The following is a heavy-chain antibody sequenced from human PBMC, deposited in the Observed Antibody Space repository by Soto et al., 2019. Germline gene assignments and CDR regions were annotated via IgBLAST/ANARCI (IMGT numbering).Heavy chain of an antibody. CDR2: ISYDGSNK. V-gene: IGHV3-30*18. J-gene: IGHJ6*03. CDR3: AKSGGLDIVVVVAATPYYYYMDV. CDR1: GFTFSSYG. D-gene: IGHD2-15*01. Sequence: ESGGGVVQPGRSLRLSCAASGFTFSSYGMHWVRQAPGKGLEWVAVISYDGSNKYYADSVKGRFTISRDNSKNTLYLQMNSLRAEDTAVYYCAKSGGLDIVVVVAATPYYYYMDVWGKGTTVTVSS.